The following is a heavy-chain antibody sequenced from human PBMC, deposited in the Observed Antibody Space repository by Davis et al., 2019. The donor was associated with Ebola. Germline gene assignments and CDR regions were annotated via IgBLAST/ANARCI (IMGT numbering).Heavy chain of an antibody. CDR3: AKDRSTVVTPGDY. J-gene: IGHJ4*02. Sequence: GESLKISCAASGFTFSDYYMSWIRQAPGKGLEWVSAISDSGGSTYYADSVKGRFTISRDNSKNTLYLQMNSLRAEDTAVYYCAKDRSTVVTPGDYWGQGTLVTVSS. D-gene: IGHD4-23*01. CDR2: ISDSGGST. V-gene: IGHV3-23*01. CDR1: GFTFSDYY.